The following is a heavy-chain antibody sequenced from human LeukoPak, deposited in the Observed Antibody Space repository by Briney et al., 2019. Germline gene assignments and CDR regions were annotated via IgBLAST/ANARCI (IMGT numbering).Heavy chain of an antibody. J-gene: IGHJ3*02. CDR3: ARDCSGGSCSAEDAFDI. V-gene: IGHV4-59*01. D-gene: IGHD2-15*01. Sequence: SETLSLTCTVSGGSISSYYWSWIRQPPGKGLEWIGYIYYSGSTNYNPSLKSRVTISVDTSKNQFSLKLSSVTAADTAVYYCARDCSGGSCSAEDAFDIWGQGTMVTASS. CDR1: GGSISSYY. CDR2: IYYSGST.